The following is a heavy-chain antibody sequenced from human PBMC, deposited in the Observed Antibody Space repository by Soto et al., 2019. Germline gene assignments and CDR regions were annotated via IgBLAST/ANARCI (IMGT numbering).Heavy chain of an antibody. V-gene: IGHV3-30*03. CDR3: AGGSYFGAY. CDR1: GFSFGTYG. Sequence: QVQLVESGGGVVQPGRSLRLSCAASGFSFGTYGMHWVRQAPGKGLEWVALISDDGRNKYYADSVKGRFTISRDNSKNPFYVKINSRSAGDRAVFYWAGGSYFGAYWGKGPLVTVSS. D-gene: IGHD1-26*01. CDR2: ISDDGRNK. J-gene: IGHJ4*02.